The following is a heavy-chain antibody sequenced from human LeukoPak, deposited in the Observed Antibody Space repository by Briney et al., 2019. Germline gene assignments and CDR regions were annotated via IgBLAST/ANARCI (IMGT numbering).Heavy chain of an antibody. J-gene: IGHJ5*02. Sequence: ASVKVSCKASGYTFTSYYMHWVRQAPGQGLEWMGWISAYNGNTNYAQKLQGRVTMTTDTSTSTAYMELRSLRSDDTAVYYCAREVNGWFDPWGQGTLVTVSS. V-gene: IGHV1-18*04. D-gene: IGHD2-21*01. CDR1: GYTFTSYY. CDR3: AREVNGWFDP. CDR2: ISAYNGNT.